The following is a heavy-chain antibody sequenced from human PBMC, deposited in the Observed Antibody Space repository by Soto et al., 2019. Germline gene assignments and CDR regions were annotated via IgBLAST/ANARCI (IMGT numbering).Heavy chain of an antibody. V-gene: IGHV4-30-2*01. CDR2: IYHTGTT. CDR3: ARGGSRFYAMDV. Sequence: QVQLQESGSGLVKPSQTLSLTCAVSGGSISSGGYSWSWIRQPPGKGLEWIGHIYHTGTTHYNPSLRSRVTISVDMSKTQCSLKLNSVTAADTAVYYCARGGSRFYAMDVWGQGTTVTVSS. CDR1: GGSISSGGYS. J-gene: IGHJ6*02.